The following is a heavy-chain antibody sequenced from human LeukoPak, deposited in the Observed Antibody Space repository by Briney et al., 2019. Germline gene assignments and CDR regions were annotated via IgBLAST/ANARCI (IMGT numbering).Heavy chain of an antibody. CDR2: ISSSSTYI. V-gene: IGHV3-21*01. Sequence: GGSLRLSCVASGFTFTSHTMNWVRQAPGKGLEWVSSISSSSTYIYYADSVKGRFTISRDNAKNSLYLQMNSLRAEDTAVYYCARDSGISGYVDAFDIWGQGTMVTVSS. CDR1: GFTFTSHT. J-gene: IGHJ3*02. CDR3: ARDSGISGYVDAFDI. D-gene: IGHD3-22*01.